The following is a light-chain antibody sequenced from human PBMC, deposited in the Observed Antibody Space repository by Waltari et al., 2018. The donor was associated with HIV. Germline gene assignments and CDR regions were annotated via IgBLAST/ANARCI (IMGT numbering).Light chain of an antibody. CDR3: CSFAGSYIV. V-gene: IGLV2-11*01. CDR2: EVR. J-gene: IGLJ1*01. CDR1: SSDVGAYNR. Sequence: QSALTQPRSVSGSPGQSVTISCPGTSSDVGAYNRVSWYQQHPGKAPKVVIYEVRERPAGVPDRFSGSKSANTASLTISGLQADDEADYHCCSFAGSYIVFGTGTKVTVL.